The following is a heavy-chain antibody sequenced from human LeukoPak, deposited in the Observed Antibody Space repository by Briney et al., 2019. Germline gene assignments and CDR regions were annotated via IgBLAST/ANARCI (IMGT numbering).Heavy chain of an antibody. CDR1: GFTVSSNY. D-gene: IGHD4-11*01. J-gene: IGHJ4*02. V-gene: IGHV3-66*04. CDR3: ARQTTVITDFDY. CDR2: IYSGGST. Sequence: GGSLRLSCAASGFTVSSNYMGWVRQAPGKGLEWVSVIYSGGSTYYADSVKGRFTISRDNSKNTLYLQMNSLRAEDTAVYYCARQTTVITDFDYWGQGTLVTVSS.